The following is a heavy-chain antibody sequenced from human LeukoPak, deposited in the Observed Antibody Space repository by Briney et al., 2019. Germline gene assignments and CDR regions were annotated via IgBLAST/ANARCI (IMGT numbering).Heavy chain of an antibody. CDR2: IKQDGSEK. D-gene: IGHD6-19*01. CDR1: GFTFSSYW. V-gene: IGHV3-7*03. CDR3: AKDFRIAVAGRGLLSYYFDY. Sequence: GGSLRLSCAASGFTFSSYWMSWVRQAPGKGLEWVANIKQDGSEKYYVDSVKGRFTISRDNAKNSLYLQMNSLRAEDTAVYYCAKDFRIAVAGRGLLSYYFDYWGQGTLVTVSS. J-gene: IGHJ4*02.